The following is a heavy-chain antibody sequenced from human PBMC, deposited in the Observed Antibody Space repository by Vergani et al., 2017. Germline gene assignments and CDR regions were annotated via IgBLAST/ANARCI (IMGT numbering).Heavy chain of an antibody. CDR1: GFTFSNSA. Sequence: EVHLLESGGGLVQSGGSLRLSCAASGFTFSNSAVSWVRQAPGRGLAWVSSISGPGLSTYYADSVKGRFSISRDNSKNTLFLHMNILRPEDTAVYYCAKVGRSEVAGTFGAFDIWGQGTMVTVSS. V-gene: IGHV3-23*01. J-gene: IGHJ3*02. CDR3: AKVGRSEVAGTFGAFDI. D-gene: IGHD6-19*01. CDR2: ISGPGLST.